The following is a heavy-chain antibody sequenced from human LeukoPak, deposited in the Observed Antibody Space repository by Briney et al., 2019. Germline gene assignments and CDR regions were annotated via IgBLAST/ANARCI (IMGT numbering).Heavy chain of an antibody. CDR3: ARVGYYDSSGPGLEAFDI. D-gene: IGHD3-22*01. CDR2: ISYDGSNK. Sequence: GGSLRLSCAASGFTFSSYAMHWVRQAPGKGLEWVAVISYDGSNKYYADSVKGRFTISRDNSKNTLYLQMNSLRAEDTAVYYCARVGYYDSSGPGLEAFDIWGQGTMVTVSS. V-gene: IGHV3-30*04. CDR1: GFTFSSYA. J-gene: IGHJ3*02.